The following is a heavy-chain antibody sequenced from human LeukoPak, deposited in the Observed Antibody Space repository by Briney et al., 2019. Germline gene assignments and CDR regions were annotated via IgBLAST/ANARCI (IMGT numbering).Heavy chain of an antibody. V-gene: IGHV3-48*04. CDR2: ITSSSSAI. Sequence: GGSLRLSCAASGFSFSSYSMNWVRQAPGKGLEWVSFITSSSSAIYYADSVKGRFTISRDNAKNSLYLQMNSLRAEDTAVYYCASVWGMTTEPYWGQGTLVTVSS. CDR3: ASVWGMTTEPY. CDR1: GFSFSSYS. D-gene: IGHD4-17*01. J-gene: IGHJ4*02.